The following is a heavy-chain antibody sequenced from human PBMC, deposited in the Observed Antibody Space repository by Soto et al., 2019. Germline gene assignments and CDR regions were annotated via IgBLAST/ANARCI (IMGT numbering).Heavy chain of an antibody. D-gene: IGHD3-10*01. CDR1: GGSMSEYF. J-gene: IGHJ4*02. CDR3: ARDGYDGSGSPYPAY. Sequence: SETLSLTCSVSGGSMSEYFWSWIRQSPGKGLEWIGYIYYLGSTDYNPSLKSRVTISVDTSKRQSSLRLTSVTAADTAVYYCARDGYDGSGSPYPAYWGPGTQVTVSS. CDR2: IYYLGST. V-gene: IGHV4-59*01.